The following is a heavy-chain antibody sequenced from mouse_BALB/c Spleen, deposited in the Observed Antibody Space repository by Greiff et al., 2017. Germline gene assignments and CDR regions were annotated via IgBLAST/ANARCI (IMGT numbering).Heavy chain of an antibody. CDR2: ISYSGST. CDR1: GYSITSDYA. CDR3: ARSGSSLSYAMDY. V-gene: IGHV3-2*02. Sequence: EVKLMESGPGLVKPSQSLSLTCTVTGYSITSDYAWNWIRQFPGNKLEWMGYISYSGSTSYNPSLKSRISITRDTSKNQFFLQLNSVTTEDTATYYCARSGSSLSYAMDYWGQGTSVTVSS. D-gene: IGHD1-1*01. J-gene: IGHJ4*01.